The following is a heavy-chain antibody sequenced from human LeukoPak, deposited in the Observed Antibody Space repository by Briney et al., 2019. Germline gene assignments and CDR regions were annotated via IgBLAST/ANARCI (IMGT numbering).Heavy chain of an antibody. V-gene: IGHV1-46*01. Sequence: ASVKVSCKASRGTFSSYAISWVRQAPGQGLEWMGIINPSGGSTSYAQKFQGRVTMTRDTSTSTVYMELSSLRSEDTAVYYCARAFAPEDAFDIWGQGTMVTVSS. D-gene: IGHD2/OR15-2a*01. CDR1: RGTFSSYA. J-gene: IGHJ3*02. CDR2: INPSGGST. CDR3: ARAFAPEDAFDI.